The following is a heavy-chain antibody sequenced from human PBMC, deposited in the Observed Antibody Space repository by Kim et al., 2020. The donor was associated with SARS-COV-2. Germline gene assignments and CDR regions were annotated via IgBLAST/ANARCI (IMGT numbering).Heavy chain of an antibody. J-gene: IGHJ4*02. Sequence: GNTVYSQKLQDRVTISRDTSASTVYMEMSSLRSEDTAVYYWARVSTMMYEFWGQGTLVTVSS. D-gene: IGHD3-22*01. CDR3: ARVSTMMYEF. CDR2: GNT. V-gene: IGHV1-3*01.